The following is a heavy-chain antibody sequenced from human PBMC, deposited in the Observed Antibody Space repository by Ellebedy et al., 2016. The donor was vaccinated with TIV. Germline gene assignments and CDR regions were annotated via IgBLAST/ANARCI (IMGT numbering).Heavy chain of an antibody. CDR2: IYDTGDT. CDR3: VRGTGDNMIGLKGWFDP. Sequence: MPGGSLRLSCTVSGGSLSSHFWSWIRQPPRKGLEWIGRIYDTGDTNYSPSLKSRVTMSIDTSKNQFSLQLSSVTAADTAVYYCVRGTGDNMIGLKGWFDPWGQGTLVTVSS. D-gene: IGHD3-16*01. J-gene: IGHJ5*02. CDR1: GGSLSSHF. V-gene: IGHV4-59*11.